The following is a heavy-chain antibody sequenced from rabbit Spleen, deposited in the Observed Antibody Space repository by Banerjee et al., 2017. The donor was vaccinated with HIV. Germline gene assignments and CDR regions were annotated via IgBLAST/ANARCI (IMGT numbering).Heavy chain of an antibody. V-gene: IGHV1S40*01. Sequence: QSLEESGGDLVKPGASLTLTCIASGVSFSGDSFSGDSYMCWVRQAPGKGLEWIGYIDPVFGITYYANWVNGRFSISRENAQNTMFLQMTSLTAADTATYFCARDGAGGSYFALWGPGTLVTVS. CDR3: ARDGAGGSYFAL. CDR2: IDPVFGIT. J-gene: IGHJ4*01. CDR1: GVSFSGDSFSGDSY. D-gene: IGHD8-1*01.